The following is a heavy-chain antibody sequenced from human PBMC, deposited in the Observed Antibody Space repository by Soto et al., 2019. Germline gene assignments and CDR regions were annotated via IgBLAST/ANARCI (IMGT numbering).Heavy chain of an antibody. J-gene: IGHJ5*02. V-gene: IGHV3-64*01. Sequence: SXXLSCAASGFTFSSYAMHWVRQAPGKGLEYVSAISGNXGSTYXANSLKPRSTXXRDNSKNXXYLQMGRLRAEDMAVYYCARAALPAAIFNWFDPWGQGTLVTVSS. D-gene: IGHD2-2*02. CDR1: GFTFSSYA. CDR2: ISGNXGST. CDR3: ARAALPAAIFNWFDP.